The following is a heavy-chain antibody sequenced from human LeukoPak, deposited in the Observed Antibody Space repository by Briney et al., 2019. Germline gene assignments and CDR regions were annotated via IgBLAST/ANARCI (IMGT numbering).Heavy chain of an antibody. Sequence: GGSLRLSCAASAFTFSTYSMNWVRQAPGKGLEWVSFISSSSNYIYYADSVKGRFTISRDNSKNTLYLQMNSLRAEDTAVYYCANIFYYYGSGTHSCDYWGQGTLVTVSS. J-gene: IGHJ4*02. V-gene: IGHV3-21*04. D-gene: IGHD3-10*01. CDR2: ISSSSNYI. CDR3: ANIFYYYGSGTHSCDY. CDR1: AFTFSTYS.